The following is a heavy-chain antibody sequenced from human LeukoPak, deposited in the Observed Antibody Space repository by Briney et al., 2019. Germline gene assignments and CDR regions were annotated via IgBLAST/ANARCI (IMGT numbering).Heavy chain of an antibody. V-gene: IGHV4-4*07. CDR3: ARGPYSYDSSGAFDI. CDR1: GGSISSYY. CDR2: ISSSGST. J-gene: IGHJ3*02. D-gene: IGHD3-22*01. Sequence: SETLSLTCSVSGGSISSYYWSWIRQPAGKGLEWIGRISSSGSTNYNPSLKSRVTISVDTSKNQFSLKLSSVTAADTAVYFCARGPYSYDSSGAFDIWGQGTMVTVSS.